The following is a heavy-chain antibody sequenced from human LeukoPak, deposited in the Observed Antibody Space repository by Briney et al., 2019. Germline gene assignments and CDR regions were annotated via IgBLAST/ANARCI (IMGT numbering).Heavy chain of an antibody. CDR1: GYTFTSYY. CDR2: INPSGGST. Sequence: ASVKVSCKASGYTFTSYYMHWVRQAPGQGPEWLGIINPSGGSTSYPQRFQGRVTMTRDTSTSTVHMELSSLTSEDTAVYYCARAVGDRYNWFDPWGQGTLVTVSS. J-gene: IGHJ5*02. CDR3: ARAVGDRYNWFDP. V-gene: IGHV1-46*01. D-gene: IGHD4-17*01.